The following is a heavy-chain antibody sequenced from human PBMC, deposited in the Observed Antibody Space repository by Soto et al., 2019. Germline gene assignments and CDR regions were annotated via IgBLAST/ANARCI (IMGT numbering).Heavy chain of an antibody. J-gene: IGHJ4*02. D-gene: IGHD5-12*01. CDR1: GGSFKMQE. V-gene: IGHV1-69*13. Sequence: SVKVSSKASGGSFKMQEMRCVRQAPGQGLEWMGGIIPMFGTPHYAEKFQDRVTITADESTGTAYLELSSLTSEDTAVYYCATSEGRDGYSFDYWGPGTLVTVSS. CDR3: ATSEGRDGYSFDY. CDR2: IIPMFGTP.